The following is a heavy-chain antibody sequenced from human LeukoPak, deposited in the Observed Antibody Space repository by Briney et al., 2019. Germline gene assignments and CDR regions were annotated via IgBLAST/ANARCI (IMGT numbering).Heavy chain of an antibody. J-gene: IGHJ4*02. D-gene: IGHD3-22*01. CDR3: ARERGSGYYYDSSGYYYVFDY. V-gene: IGHV4-59*01. CDR1: GGPISIYY. CDR2: IYYSGST. Sequence: PSETLSLTCTVSGGPISIYYWSWIRQPPGKGLEWIGYIYYSGSTNHNPSLKSRVTISVDTSKNQFSLKLSSVTAADTAVYYCARERGSGYYYDSSGYYYVFDYWGQGTLVTVSS.